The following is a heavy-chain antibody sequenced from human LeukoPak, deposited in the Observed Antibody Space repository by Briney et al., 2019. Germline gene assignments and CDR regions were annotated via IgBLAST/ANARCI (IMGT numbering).Heavy chain of an antibody. CDR2: IYYSGTP. V-gene: IGHV4-59*08. J-gene: IGHJ4*02. D-gene: IGHD4-17*01. CDR3: ARLEYGDYVAY. CDR1: GGSISNYY. Sequence: PSETLSLTCTVSGGSISNYYWTWIRQPPGKTLQWIGYIYYSGTPQYNPSLKSRVTISLDRSKNQLSLNLISVTAADTAVYFCARLEYGDYVAYWGQGTLVTVSS.